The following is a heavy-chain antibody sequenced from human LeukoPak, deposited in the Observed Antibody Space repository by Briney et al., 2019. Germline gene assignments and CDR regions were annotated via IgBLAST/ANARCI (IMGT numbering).Heavy chain of an antibody. V-gene: IGHV1-2*06. J-gene: IGHJ4*02. CDR1: GYTFSGYY. CDR3: ARDSCSSTSCLSIDDY. CDR2: INPNSGGT. Sequence: ASVKVSCKASGYTFSGYYMHWVRQAPGQGLEWMGRINPNSGGTNYAQKFQGRVTMTRDTSTSTAYMELSRLSSDDTAVYYCARDSCSSTSCLSIDDYWGQGTLVTVSS. D-gene: IGHD2-2*01.